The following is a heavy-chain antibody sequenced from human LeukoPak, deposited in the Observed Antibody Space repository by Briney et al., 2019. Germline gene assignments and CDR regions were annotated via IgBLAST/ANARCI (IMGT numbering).Heavy chain of an antibody. J-gene: IGHJ4*02. CDR2: ISSSSIYI. D-gene: IGHD5-12*01. CDR1: GFKFSDYG. V-gene: IGHV3-21*01. Sequence: GGSLRLSCAASGFKFSDYGMNWVRQAPGKGLEWVSSISSSSIYIYYADSLKGRFTISRDNAKNSLYLQMNSLRAEDTAVYYCASLYSGYDTAHFDYWGQGTLVTVSS. CDR3: ASLYSGYDTAHFDY.